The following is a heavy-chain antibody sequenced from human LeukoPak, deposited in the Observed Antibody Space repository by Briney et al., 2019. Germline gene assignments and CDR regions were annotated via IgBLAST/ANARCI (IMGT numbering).Heavy chain of an antibody. J-gene: IGHJ4*02. V-gene: IGHV1-2*02. CDR1: GYSFSNYY. CDR2: INPNSGTT. Sequence: ASVKVSCKASGYSFSNYYIHWLRQAPGQGLEWLACINPNSGTTNYAPNLQGRATMTSDTSTNTVYMELNRLTSDDTAVYFCARDRTTVTIFDHWGQGTLVTVSS. CDR3: ARDRTTVTIFDH. D-gene: IGHD4-17*01.